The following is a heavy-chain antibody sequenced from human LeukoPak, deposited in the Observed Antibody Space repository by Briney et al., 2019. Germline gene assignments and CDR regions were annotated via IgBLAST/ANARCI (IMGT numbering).Heavy chain of an antibody. J-gene: IGHJ4*02. CDR2: ISGSGGST. Sequence: PGGSLRLSCAASGFTFSSYAMSWVRQAPGKGLEWVSAISGSGGSTYYADSVKGRFTISRDNSKNTLYLQMNSLRAEDTAVYYCARFRGTWPASINYFDYWGQGTLVTVSS. CDR1: GFTFSSYA. V-gene: IGHV3-23*01. CDR3: ARFRGTWPASINYFDY. D-gene: IGHD3-10*01.